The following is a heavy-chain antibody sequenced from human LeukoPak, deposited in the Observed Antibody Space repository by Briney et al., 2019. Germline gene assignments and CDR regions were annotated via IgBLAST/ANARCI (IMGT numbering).Heavy chain of an antibody. V-gene: IGHV3-21*04. CDR3: AKDHYGDYVLDPEPLEFDY. CDR1: GFTFSSYS. Sequence: AGGSLRLSCAASGFTFSSYSMNWVRQAPGKGLEWVLSISSSSSYIYYADSVKGRFTISRYNDKNSLYLQMNSLRAEDTAVYYCAKDHYGDYVLDPEPLEFDYWGQGTLVTVSS. J-gene: IGHJ4*02. CDR2: ISSSSSYI. D-gene: IGHD4-17*01.